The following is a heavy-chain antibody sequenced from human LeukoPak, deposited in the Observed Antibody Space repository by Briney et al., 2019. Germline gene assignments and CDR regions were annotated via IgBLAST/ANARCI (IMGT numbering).Heavy chain of an antibody. J-gene: IGHJ4*02. CDR3: ARDRSLYDSSGSADPYYFDY. CDR2: IYYSGST. D-gene: IGHD3-22*01. CDR1: GGSISSYY. V-gene: IGHV4-59*01. Sequence: SETLSLTCTVSGGSISSYYWSWIRQPPGKGLEWIGYIYYSGSTNYNPSLKSRVTISVDTSKNQLSLKLSSVTAADTAVYYCARDRSLYDSSGSADPYYFDYWGQGTLVTVSS.